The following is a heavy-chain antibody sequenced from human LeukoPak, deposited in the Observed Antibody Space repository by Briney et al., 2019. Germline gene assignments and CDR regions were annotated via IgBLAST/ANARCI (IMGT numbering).Heavy chain of an antibody. V-gene: IGHV4-59*08. CDR3: AKTASGYSSSWWFDP. J-gene: IGHJ5*02. CDR2: IYYSGST. CDR1: GGSISSYY. Sequence: SETLSLTCTVSGGSISSYYWSWIRQPPGKGLEWIGYIYYSGSTNYNPSLKSRVTISVDTSKNQFSLKLSSVTAADTAVYYCAKTASGYSSSWWFDPWGQGTLVTVSS. D-gene: IGHD6-13*01.